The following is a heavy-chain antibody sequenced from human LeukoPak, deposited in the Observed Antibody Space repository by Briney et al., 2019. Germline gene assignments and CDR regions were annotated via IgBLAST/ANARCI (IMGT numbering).Heavy chain of an antibody. V-gene: IGHV3-20*04. CDR1: GFSFDDYG. CDR2: INWNGDST. CDR3: ARDLRVVITGSFDS. J-gene: IGHJ4*02. D-gene: IGHD3-22*01. Sequence: GGSLRLSCAASGFSFDDYGLTWVRQAPGKGLEWVSGINWNGDSTDYADSVKGRFTISRDNAKNSLYLQINSLRAEDTALYYCARDLRVVITGSFDSWGQGTLVTVSS.